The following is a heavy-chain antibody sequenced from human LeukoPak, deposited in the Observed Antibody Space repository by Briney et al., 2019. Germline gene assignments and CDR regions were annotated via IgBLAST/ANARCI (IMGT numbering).Heavy chain of an antibody. V-gene: IGHV1-46*03. CDR1: GYTFTSYH. CDR3: ARGVIITYYYYGMDV. CDR2: INPSGGST. D-gene: IGHD3-10*01. J-gene: IGHJ6*02. Sequence: VASVTVSCTASGYTFTSYHMHWVRQAPGQGLEWMGIINPSGGSTSYAQKFQGRVTKTRDTSTSTVYMELSSLRSEDTAVYYCARGVIITYYYYGMDVWGQGTTATVSS.